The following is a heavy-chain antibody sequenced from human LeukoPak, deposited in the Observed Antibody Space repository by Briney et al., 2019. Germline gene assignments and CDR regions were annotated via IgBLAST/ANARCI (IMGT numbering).Heavy chain of an antibody. V-gene: IGHV4-59*01. CDR2: IYYSGST. CDR3: ARAGDYYDSSGYPH. D-gene: IGHD3-22*01. Sequence: PSETLSLTCTVSGGSISDYYWSWIRQAPGKGLEWIVYIYYSGSTTYNPSLKSRVTISVDTSKNQFSLKLSSVTAADTAVYYCARAGDYYDSSGYPHWGQGTLVTVSS. J-gene: IGHJ4*02. CDR1: GGSISDYY.